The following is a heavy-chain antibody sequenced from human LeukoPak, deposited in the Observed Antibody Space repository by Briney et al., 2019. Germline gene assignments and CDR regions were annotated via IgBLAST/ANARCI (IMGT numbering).Heavy chain of an antibody. Sequence: GGSLRLSCADSGFTVSSSYMSWVRQAPGKGLEWVSIISSAGTTYYADSVKGGFTISRDNSKNTVYLQVNSLRDEDTAVYYCARDLEAANTYYFDYWGQGTMVTVSS. CDR2: ISSAGTT. CDR1: GFTVSSSY. CDR3: ARDLEAANTYYFDY. J-gene: IGHJ4*02. V-gene: IGHV3-66*01. D-gene: IGHD6-13*01.